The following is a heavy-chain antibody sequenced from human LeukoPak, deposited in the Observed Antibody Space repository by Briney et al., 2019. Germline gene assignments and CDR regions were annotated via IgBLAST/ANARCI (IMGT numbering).Heavy chain of an antibody. J-gene: IGHJ6*02. V-gene: IGHV1-8*01. CDR2: MNPNSSNT. CDR3: ARYARIQHPSRRRVHYYGMDV. Sequence: ASVKVSCKASGYTFTSYDINWVRQATGQGLEWMGWMNPNSSNTGYAQKFRGRVTMTRNTSISTAYMELSSLRSEDTAVYYCARYARIQHPSRRRVHYYGMDVWGQGTTVTVSS. D-gene: IGHD5-18*01. CDR1: GYTFTSYD.